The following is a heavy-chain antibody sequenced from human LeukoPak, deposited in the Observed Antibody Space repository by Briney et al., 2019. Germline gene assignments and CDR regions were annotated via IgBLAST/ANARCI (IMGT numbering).Heavy chain of an antibody. CDR2: IYYSGST. Sequence: SETLSLTCTVSGGSISSHYWSWIRQPPGKGLEWIGYIYYSGSTYYNPSLKSRVTISVDTSKNQFSLKLSSVTAADTAVYYCARGRHGSGDYWGQGTLVTVSS. J-gene: IGHJ4*02. CDR1: GGSISSHY. CDR3: ARGRHGSGDY. D-gene: IGHD3-10*01. V-gene: IGHV4-59*06.